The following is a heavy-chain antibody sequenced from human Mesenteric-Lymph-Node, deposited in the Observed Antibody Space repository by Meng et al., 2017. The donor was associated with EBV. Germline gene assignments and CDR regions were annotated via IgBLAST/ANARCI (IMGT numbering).Heavy chain of an antibody. V-gene: IGHV4-30-2*01. CDR3: ARENDVLTGLDH. CDR1: GDSITSSGYS. CDR2: ISPRGRP. J-gene: IGHJ4*02. D-gene: IGHD3-9*01. Sequence: LQRQEVRSGLLMPSPTISLTCTVSGDSITSSGYSWPWIRQPPGEALEWIGYISPRGRPYYNPSLKSRVTMSLDRSKNDFSLSLTSVTAADTAVYYCARENDVLTGLDHWGQGIRVTVSS.